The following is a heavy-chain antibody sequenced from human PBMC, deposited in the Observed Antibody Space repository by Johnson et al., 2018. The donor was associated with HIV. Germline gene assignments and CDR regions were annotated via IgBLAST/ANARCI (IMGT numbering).Heavy chain of an antibody. CDR3: AKDRSTGWYPAFDI. CDR1: GFTSDDFG. D-gene: IGHD6-19*01. Sequence: VQLVESGGGLVKPGGSLRLSCAASGFTSDDFGMHWVRLAPGKGLEWVSAISGRGGSTYYADSVKGRFTISRDNSKNTLYLQMNSLRAEDTALYYCAKDRSTGWYPAFDIWGQGTMVTVSS. J-gene: IGHJ3*02. V-gene: IGHV3-23*04. CDR2: ISGRGGST.